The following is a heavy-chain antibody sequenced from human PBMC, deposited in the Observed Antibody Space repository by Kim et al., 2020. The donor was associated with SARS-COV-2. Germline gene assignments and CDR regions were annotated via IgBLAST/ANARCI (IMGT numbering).Heavy chain of an antibody. Sequence: GGSLRLSCTASGFNFDDYAMSWFRQAPGKGLEWVGFIRGKAYGGTTDSAASVKGRFTISRDDFRSIAYLQMNSLKTEDTAVYFCTRDHFDSTGYYLGLQHWGKGTLVIVSS. D-gene: IGHD3-22*01. V-gene: IGHV3-49*03. J-gene: IGHJ1*01. CDR3: TRDHFDSTGYYLGLQH. CDR1: GFNFDDYA. CDR2: IRGKAYGGTT.